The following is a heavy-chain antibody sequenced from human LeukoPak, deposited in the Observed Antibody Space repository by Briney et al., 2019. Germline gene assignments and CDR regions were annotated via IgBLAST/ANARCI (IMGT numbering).Heavy chain of an antibody. CDR2: IKSKTGGGTT. V-gene: IGHV3-15*01. CDR1: GFTFSNAR. Sequence: PGGSLRLSCAASGFTFSNARMSWVRQAPGKGLEWVGRIKSKTGGGTTDYAAPVKGRFTISRDDSKNTLYLQMNSLKTEDTAVYYCTTATSSTYCSSTSCWIAEYFQHWGQGTLVTVSS. CDR3: TTATSSTYCSSTSCWIAEYFQH. D-gene: IGHD2-2*01. J-gene: IGHJ1*01.